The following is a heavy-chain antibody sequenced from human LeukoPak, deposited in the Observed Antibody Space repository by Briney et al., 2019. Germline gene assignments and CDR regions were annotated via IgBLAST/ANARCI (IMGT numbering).Heavy chain of an antibody. CDR3: AKPYLRSTYHYMDV. D-gene: IGHD2-21*01. CDR1: GFTFSSYA. Sequence: GGSLRLSCAASGFTFSSYAMSWVRQAPGKGLEWVSAISGSGASTYYADSVKGRFTISRDSSKNTLYLQMNSLRAEDTAVYYCAKPYLRSTYHYMDVRGKGTTVTVSS. J-gene: IGHJ6*03. CDR2: ISGSGAST. V-gene: IGHV3-23*01.